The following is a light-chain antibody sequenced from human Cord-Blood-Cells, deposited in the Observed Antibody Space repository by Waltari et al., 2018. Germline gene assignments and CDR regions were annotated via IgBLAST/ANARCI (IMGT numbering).Light chain of an antibody. V-gene: IGKV2-28*01. Sequence: DILMTQSPLSLLVTPGEPASISCRCSQSFLHSNGYNYLDWYLQKPGQSPQLLIYLGSNRASGVPDRFSGSGSGTDFTLKISRVEAEDVGVYYCMQALQTPYSFGRGTKLEIK. CDR2: LGS. CDR3: MQALQTPYS. J-gene: IGKJ2*03. CDR1: QSFLHSNGYNY.